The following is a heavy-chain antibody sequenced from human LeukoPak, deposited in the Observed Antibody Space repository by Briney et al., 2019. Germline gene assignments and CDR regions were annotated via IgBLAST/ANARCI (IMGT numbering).Heavy chain of an antibody. Sequence: GESLKVSCKGSGSRFTSYWIGWVRQMPGKGLEWMGIIYPGDSDTRYSPSFQGQVTISADKSISTAYLQWSSLKASDTAMYYCARHGIYYYDSSGPDYWGQGTLVTVSS. CDR3: ARHGIYYYDSSGPDY. J-gene: IGHJ4*02. D-gene: IGHD3-22*01. CDR2: IYPGDSDT. V-gene: IGHV5-51*01. CDR1: GSRFTSYW.